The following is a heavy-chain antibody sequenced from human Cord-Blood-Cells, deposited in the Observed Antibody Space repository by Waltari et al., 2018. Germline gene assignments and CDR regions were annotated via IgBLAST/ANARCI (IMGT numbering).Heavy chain of an antibody. CDR3: ARNLGGSYLEGDFDY. D-gene: IGHD1-26*01. CDR2: IYYSGST. CDR1: GGSISSSSYY. Sequence: QQQLQDSGPGLVKPSETLSLTCTVSGGSISSSSYYWGWIRQPPGKGLAWIGSIYYSGSTYYNPSLKSRVTISVDTSKNQFSLKLSSVTAADTAVYYCARNLGGSYLEGDFDYWGQGTLVTVSS. J-gene: IGHJ4*02. V-gene: IGHV4-39*01.